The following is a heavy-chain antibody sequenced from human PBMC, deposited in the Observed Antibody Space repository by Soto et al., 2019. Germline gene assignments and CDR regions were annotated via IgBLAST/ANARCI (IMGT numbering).Heavy chain of an antibody. CDR3: ARGRSPYSSGWYVYY. CDR2: INHSGST. D-gene: IGHD6-19*01. V-gene: IGHV4-34*01. CDR1: GGSFSGYY. J-gene: IGHJ4*02. Sequence: SETLSLTCAVYGGSFSGYYWSWIRQPPGKGLEWIGEINHSGSTNYNPSLKSRVTISVDTSKNQFSLKLSSVTAADTAVYYCARGRSPYSSGWYVYYWGQGTLVTVSS.